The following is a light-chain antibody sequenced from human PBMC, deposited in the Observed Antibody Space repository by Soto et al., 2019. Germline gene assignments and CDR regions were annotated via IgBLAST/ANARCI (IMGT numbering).Light chain of an antibody. Sequence: QSVLTQPPSVSGAPGQWVTISCTGASSNVGAPYDVHWYQHLPGAAPRLLIYGNNNRPSGVPDRFSGSKSGASASLAITGLRDEDEADYYCQYYDSSLSGSVFGGGTKLTVL. CDR3: QYYDSSLSGSV. CDR1: SSNVGAPYD. CDR2: GNN. J-gene: IGLJ2*01. V-gene: IGLV1-40*01.